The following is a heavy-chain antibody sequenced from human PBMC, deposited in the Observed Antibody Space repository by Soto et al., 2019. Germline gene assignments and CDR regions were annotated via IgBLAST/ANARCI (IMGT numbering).Heavy chain of an antibody. CDR3: ARGGYCDFWSGYYPYYYYGMDV. J-gene: IGHJ6*02. Sequence: SETLSLTCAVYGGSFSGYYWSWIRQPPGKGLEWIGEINHSGSTNYNPSLKSRVTISVDTSKNQFSLKLSSVTAADTAVYYCARGGYCDFWSGYYPYYYYGMDVWGQGTTVTVSS. D-gene: IGHD3-3*01. V-gene: IGHV4-34*01. CDR2: INHSGST. CDR1: GGSFSGYY.